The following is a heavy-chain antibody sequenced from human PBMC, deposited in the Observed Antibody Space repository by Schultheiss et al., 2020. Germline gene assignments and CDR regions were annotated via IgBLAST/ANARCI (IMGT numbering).Heavy chain of an antibody. CDR2: ISAYNGNT. CDR1: GYTFNSYG. D-gene: IGHD4-17*01. Sequence: ASVKVSCKASGYTFNSYGISWVRQAPGQGLEWMGWISAYNGNTNYAQKLQGRVTMTTDTSTSTAYMELSRLRSDDTAVYYCARMKDYGDYFDYWGQGTLVTVSS. V-gene: IGHV1-18*01. J-gene: IGHJ4*02. CDR3: ARMKDYGDYFDY.